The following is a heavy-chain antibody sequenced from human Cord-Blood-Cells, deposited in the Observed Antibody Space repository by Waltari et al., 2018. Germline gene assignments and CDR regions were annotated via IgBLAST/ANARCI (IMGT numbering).Heavy chain of an antibody. J-gene: IGHJ4*02. V-gene: IGHV4-34*01. CDR2: IKHSGST. D-gene: IGHD3-16*01. CDR1: GGSFSGYY. Sequence: QVQLQQWGAGLLKPSVTLSLTCAVHGGSFSGYYWSWIRQPPGKGLEWIGEIKHSGSTNYNPSLKSRVTISVDTSKNQFSLKLSSVTAADTAVYYCATSKGDLDYFDYWGQGTLVTVSS. CDR3: ATSKGDLDYFDY.